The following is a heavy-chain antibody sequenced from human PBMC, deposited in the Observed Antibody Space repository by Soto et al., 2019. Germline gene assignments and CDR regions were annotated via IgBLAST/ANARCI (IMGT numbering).Heavy chain of an antibody. CDR1: GFTVSSKY. Sequence: GGSLRLSCAASGFTVSSKYMSWVRQAPGKGLEWVSLIQSGGTTYYADSVKGRFTISRDNSKNTLYLQMNSLRAEDTAVYYCAKGIGYSYGSVNFGYWGQGTLVTVSS. D-gene: IGHD5-18*01. CDR3: AKGIGYSYGSVNFGY. CDR2: IQSGGTT. J-gene: IGHJ4*02. V-gene: IGHV3-66*01.